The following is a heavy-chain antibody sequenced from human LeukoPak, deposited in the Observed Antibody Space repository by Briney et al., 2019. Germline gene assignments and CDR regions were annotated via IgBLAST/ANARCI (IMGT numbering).Heavy chain of an antibody. D-gene: IGHD5-18*01. J-gene: IGHJ3*02. CDR3: ARPRGYSYGQRAFDI. V-gene: IGHV3-30*02. Sequence: GGSLRLSCAASGFTFSSYGMHWVRQAPGKGLEWVAFIRYDGSNKYYADSVKGRFTISRDNSKNTLYLQMNSLRAEDTAVYYCARPRGYSYGQRAFDIWGQGTMVTVSS. CDR1: GFTFSSYG. CDR2: IRYDGSNK.